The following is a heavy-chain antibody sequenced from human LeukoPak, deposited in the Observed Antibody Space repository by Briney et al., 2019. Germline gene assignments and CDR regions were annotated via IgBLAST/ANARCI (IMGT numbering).Heavy chain of an antibody. V-gene: IGHV3-74*01. J-gene: IGHJ4*02. Sequence: GGSLRLSCAASGFTFSSYWMHWVRQAPGKGLVWVSRINTDGSSTSYADSVKGRFTISRDNAKNTLYLQMNSLRAEDTAVYYCARVGDFTVTDYFDYWGQGTLVTVSS. CDR1: GFTFSSYW. CDR3: ARVGDFTVTDYFDY. D-gene: IGHD4-17*01. CDR2: INTDGSST.